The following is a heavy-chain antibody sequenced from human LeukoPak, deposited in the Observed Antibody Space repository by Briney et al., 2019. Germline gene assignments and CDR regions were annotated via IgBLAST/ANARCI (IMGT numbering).Heavy chain of an antibody. Sequence: GGSLRLSCAASGFTFSGSAMHWVRQASGQGLEWGGRIISKANSYATAYAGSVKVRVTISRDKSKNTRYRQRNSQRAEDTAVYSCARAQQPLVLYLYYYYMDVWGKGTTVTVSS. D-gene: IGHD6-13*01. CDR3: ARAQQPLVLYLYYYYMDV. J-gene: IGHJ6*03. V-gene: IGHV3-73*01. CDR1: GFTFSGSA. CDR2: IISKANSYAT.